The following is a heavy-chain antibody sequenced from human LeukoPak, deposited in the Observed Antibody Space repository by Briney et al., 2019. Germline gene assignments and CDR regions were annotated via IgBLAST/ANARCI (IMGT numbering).Heavy chain of an antibody. CDR2: INDSGST. J-gene: IGHJ4*02. CDR3: ARGVSHRNFDWLFY. D-gene: IGHD3-9*01. Sequence: PSETLSLTCAVYGGSFRGYYWSWIRQPPGKGLEWVGEINDSGSTHYSTSLNSRVTMSVDTSKNQVYLKLSSVTAADTGLYYCARGVSHRNFDWLFYWGQGTLVTVSS. V-gene: IGHV4-34*01. CDR1: GGSFRGYY.